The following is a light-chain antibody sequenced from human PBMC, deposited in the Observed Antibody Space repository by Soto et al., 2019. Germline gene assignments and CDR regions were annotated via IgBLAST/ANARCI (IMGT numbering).Light chain of an antibody. CDR3: CSYAGGSTYV. CDR2: EGT. J-gene: IGLJ1*01. CDR1: SSDVGSFNL. Sequence: QSVLTQPASVSGFPGESITISCTGTSSDVGSFNLVSWYQQYPGKAPTLIIYEGTKRPSGISHRFSGSKSGNTASLTISGLRPEDEADYHCCSYAGGSTYVFGTGTKVTVL. V-gene: IGLV2-23*01.